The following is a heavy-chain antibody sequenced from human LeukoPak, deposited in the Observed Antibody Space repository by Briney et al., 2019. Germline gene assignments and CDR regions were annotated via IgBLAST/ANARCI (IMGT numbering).Heavy chain of an antibody. V-gene: IGHV3-30-3*01. CDR1: GFTFSNYY. J-gene: IGHJ4*02. D-gene: IGHD2-21*01. Sequence: SGGSLRLSCAASGFTFSNYYMHWGRQAPGKGLEWVAVISDDGNRKYYADSVQGRFTISRDNAKNSLYLQMNSLRAEDTAVYYCARLGLPDYWGQGTLVTVSS. CDR3: ARLGLPDY. CDR2: ISDDGNRK.